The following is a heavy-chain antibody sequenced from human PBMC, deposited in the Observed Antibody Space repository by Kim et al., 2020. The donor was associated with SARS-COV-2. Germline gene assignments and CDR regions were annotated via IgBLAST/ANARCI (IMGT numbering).Heavy chain of an antibody. J-gene: IGHJ6*03. D-gene: IGHD3-3*01. CDR3: ARNLRFPTNFSYYYYMDV. CDR1: GYTFTSYD. CDR2: MNPNSGNT. Sequence: ASVKVSCKASGYTFTSYDINWVRQATGQGLEWMGWMNPNSGNTGYAQKFQGRVTMTTNTSISTAYMELSSLRSEDTAVYYCARNLRFPTNFSYYYYMDVWGKGTTVTVSS. V-gene: IGHV1-8*01.